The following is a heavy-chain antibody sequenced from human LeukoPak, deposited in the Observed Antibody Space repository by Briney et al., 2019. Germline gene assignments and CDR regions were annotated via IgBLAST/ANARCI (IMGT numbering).Heavy chain of an antibody. CDR2: IYYSGST. CDR1: GGSISSGGYY. CDR3: ARGPDYDFWSGYQSD. D-gene: IGHD3-3*01. J-gene: IGHJ4*02. Sequence: SQTLSLTCTVSGGSISSGGYYWSWLRQHPGKGLEWIGYIYYSGSTYYNPSLKSRVTISVDTSKNQFSLKLSSVTAADTAVYYCARGPDYDFWSGYQSDWGQGTLVTVSS. V-gene: IGHV4-31*03.